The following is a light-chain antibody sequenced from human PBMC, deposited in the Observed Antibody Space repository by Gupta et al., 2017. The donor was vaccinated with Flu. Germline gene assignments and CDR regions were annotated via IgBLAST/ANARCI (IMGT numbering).Light chain of an antibody. J-gene: IGLJ1*01. V-gene: IGLV2-14*01. CDR3: CTYTTTHPVV. CDR1: SNDVGGYNS. CDR2: EV. Sequence: QSALTLPHSVSGSPAQSITISCTGTSNDVGGYNSFSWYQQHPGKAPKLIIYEVTRRSGVSNRFSCSKSGNTAAKTISGLEPDDDDDYYCCTYTTTHPVVFGSGTKVTVL.